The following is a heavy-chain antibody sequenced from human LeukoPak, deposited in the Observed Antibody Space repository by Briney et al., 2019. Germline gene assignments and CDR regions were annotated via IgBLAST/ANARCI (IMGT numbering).Heavy chain of an antibody. CDR3: ARKGSAAGPEDWFDP. V-gene: IGHV3-11*04. D-gene: IGHD6-13*01. CDR1: GFTFSDYY. CDR2: ISSSGSTI. Sequence: GGSLRLSCAASGFTFSDYYMSWIRQAPGKGLEWVSHISSSGSTIYYADSVKGRFTISRDNAKNSLYLQMNSLRAEDTAVYYCARKGSAAGPEDWFDPWGQGTLVTVSS. J-gene: IGHJ5*02.